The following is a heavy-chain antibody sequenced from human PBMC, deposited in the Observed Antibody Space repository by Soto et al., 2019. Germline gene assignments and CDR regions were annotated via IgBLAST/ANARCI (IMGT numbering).Heavy chain of an antibody. Sequence: QVQLVQSGAEVKKPGSSVKVSCKASGGTFSSYDINWVRQAPGQGLEWLGGIIAMFGTANYAQNFRGRITITADESTSTVYMELNSLRSEDTAVYYSAGMVAAKYYFDYWGQGTEVTVSS. D-gene: IGHD5-12*01. V-gene: IGHV1-69*01. CDR1: GGTFSSYD. CDR2: IIAMFGTA. CDR3: AGMVAAKYYFDY. J-gene: IGHJ4*02.